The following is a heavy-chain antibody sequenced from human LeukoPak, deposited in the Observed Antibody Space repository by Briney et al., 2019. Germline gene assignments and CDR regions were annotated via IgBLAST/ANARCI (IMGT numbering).Heavy chain of an antibody. CDR2: ISYDGSNK. CDR1: GFTFSSYG. V-gene: IGHV3-30*18. D-gene: IGHD2-2*01. Sequence: PGRSLRLSCAASGFTFSSYGMHWVRQAPGKGLEWVAVISYDGSNKYYADSVKGRFTISRDNSKNTLYLQMNSLRAEDTAVYYCPKDQGGGYCSTTCCYYYGMDVWGQGTTVTVSS. CDR3: PKDQGGGYCSTTCCYYYGMDV. J-gene: IGHJ6*02.